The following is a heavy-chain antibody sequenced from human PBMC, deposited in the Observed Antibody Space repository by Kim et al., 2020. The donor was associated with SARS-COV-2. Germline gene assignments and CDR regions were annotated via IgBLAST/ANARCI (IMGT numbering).Heavy chain of an antibody. CDR3: AREGFTFGGVIVTFNGDY. V-gene: IGHV1-18*01. CDR1: GYTFTSYG. J-gene: IGHJ4*02. D-gene: IGHD3-16*02. Sequence: ASVKVSCKASGYTFTSYGISWVRQAPGQGLEWMGWISAYNGNTNYAQKLQGRVTMTTDTSTSTAYMELRSLRSDDTAVYYCAREGFTFGGVIVTFNGDYWGQGTLVTVSS. CDR2: ISAYNGNT.